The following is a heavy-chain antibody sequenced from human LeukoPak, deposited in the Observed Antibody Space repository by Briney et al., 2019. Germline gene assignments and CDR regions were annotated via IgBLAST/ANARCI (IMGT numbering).Heavy chain of an antibody. CDR1: GFIFGDHA. V-gene: IGHV3-49*04. Sequence: GGSLRLSCTASGFIFGDHAMSWVRQAPGKGLEWVGFIRSKAYGATTEYAASVKGRFTISRDDSKGIAYLQMDNLKTEDTALYTCGRGPILLWTHKGMDVGAKGPTVTVSS. D-gene: IGHD3-16*01. J-gene: IGHJ6*03. CDR2: IRSKAYGATT. CDR3: GRGPILLWTHKGMDV.